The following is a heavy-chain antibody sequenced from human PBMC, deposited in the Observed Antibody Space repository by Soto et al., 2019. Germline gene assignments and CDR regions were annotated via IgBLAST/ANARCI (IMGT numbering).Heavy chain of an antibody. CDR3: ATTFYSGPD. V-gene: IGHV3-30*03. J-gene: IGHJ4*02. Sequence: GGSLRLSCAASGFTFSNYGMHWVRQAPGKGLEWVAVISYDGSNKYYADSVKGRFTISRDNSKNTLYLQMNTLRAEETAVYYCATTFYSGPDWGQGTLVTVS. D-gene: IGHD5-12*01. CDR2: ISYDGSNK. CDR1: GFTFSNYG.